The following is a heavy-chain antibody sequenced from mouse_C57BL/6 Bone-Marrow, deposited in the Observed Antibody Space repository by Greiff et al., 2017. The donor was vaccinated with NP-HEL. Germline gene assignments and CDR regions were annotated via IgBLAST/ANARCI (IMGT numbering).Heavy chain of an antibody. J-gene: IGHJ4*01. CDR1: GYTFTSYW. CDR3: AREGYYGSGYYAMDY. CDR2: IDPSDSYT. V-gene: IGHV1-50*01. Sequence: VQLQQPGAELVKPGASVKLSCKASGYTFTSYWMRWVKQRPGQGLEWIGEIDPSDSYTNYNQKFKGKATLTVDTSSSTAYMQLSSLTSEDSAVYYCAREGYYGSGYYAMDYWGQGTSVTVSS. D-gene: IGHD1-1*01.